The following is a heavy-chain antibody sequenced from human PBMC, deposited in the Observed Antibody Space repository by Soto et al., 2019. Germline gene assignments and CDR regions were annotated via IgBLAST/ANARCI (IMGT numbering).Heavy chain of an antibody. Sequence: PSETLSLTCTVSGGSISSYYWSWIRQPPGKGLEWIGYIYYSGSTNYNPSLKSRVTISVDTSKNQFSLKLSSVTAADTAVYYCARGSYYDILTDYATDLDYWGQGTLVTVSS. D-gene: IGHD3-9*01. V-gene: IGHV4-59*01. CDR2: IYYSGST. CDR3: ARGSYYDILTDYATDLDY. J-gene: IGHJ4*02. CDR1: GGSISSYY.